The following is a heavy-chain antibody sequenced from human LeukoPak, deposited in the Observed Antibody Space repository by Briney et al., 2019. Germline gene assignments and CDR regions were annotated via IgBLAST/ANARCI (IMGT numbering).Heavy chain of an antibody. CDR3: VRGHMPKYYYYGMDV. V-gene: IGHV3-33*01. Sequence: GGSLRLSCAASGFTFSSYGMHWVRQAPGKGLEWVAVIWYDGSNKYYADSVKGRFTISRDNSKNTLYLQMNSLRAEDTAVYYCVRGHMPKYYYYGMDVWGQGTTVTVSS. J-gene: IGHJ6*02. CDR2: IWYDGSNK. D-gene: IGHD2-2*01. CDR1: GFTFSSYG.